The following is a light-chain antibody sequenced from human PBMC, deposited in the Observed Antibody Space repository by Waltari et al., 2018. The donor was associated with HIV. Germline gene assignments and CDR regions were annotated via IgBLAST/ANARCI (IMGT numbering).Light chain of an antibody. CDR1: DANSGHNF. CDR2: DND. V-gene: IGLV1-51*01. J-gene: IGLJ3*02. CDR3: ATWDNNLYVGQV. Sequence: QSVLTHQPSLSAAPGQKVTISCSGSDANSGHNFVSCYQQLPGAAPKQLIYDNDSRPSGISDRCSGSTSGTSATLGITGLQAGNEADYYCATWDNNLYVGQVFGGGTKLTVL.